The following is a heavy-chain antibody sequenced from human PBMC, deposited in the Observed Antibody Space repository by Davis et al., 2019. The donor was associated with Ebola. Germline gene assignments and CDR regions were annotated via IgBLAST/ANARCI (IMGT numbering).Heavy chain of an antibody. CDR1: GFTFSSYA. D-gene: IGHD5-12*01. Sequence: GESLKISCSASGFTFSSYAMHWVRQAPGKGLEYVSAISSNGGSTYYADSVKGRFTISRDNAKNSLYLQMNSLRAEDTAVYYCARERGPAWFDPWGQGTLVTVSS. J-gene: IGHJ5*02. CDR3: ARERGPAWFDP. V-gene: IGHV3-64*04. CDR2: ISSNGGST.